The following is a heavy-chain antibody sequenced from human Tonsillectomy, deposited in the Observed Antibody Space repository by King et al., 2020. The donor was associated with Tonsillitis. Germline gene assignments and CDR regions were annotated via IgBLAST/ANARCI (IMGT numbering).Heavy chain of an antibody. Sequence: VQLVESGGGLVKPGGSLRLSCAASGFTFSDXYMSWIRLAPGKGLEWVSYIAPISTYTDYADSVKGRFAISRDSAKNSLYLQMNSLRAEDTAVYYCAKRRATXNYFXYWGQXTLVTV. V-gene: IGHV3-11*06. CDR2: IAPISTYT. J-gene: IGHJ4*02. CDR3: AKRRATXNYFXY. CDR1: GFTFSDXY.